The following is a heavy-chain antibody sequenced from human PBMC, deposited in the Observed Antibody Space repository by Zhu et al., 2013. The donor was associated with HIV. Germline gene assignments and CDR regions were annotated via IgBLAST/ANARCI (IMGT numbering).Heavy chain of an antibody. CDR3: ARVCSHYYDRSGYPLFFCY. CDR1: GGTFSRYT. Sequence: QVQLVQSGAEVKKPGSPVKVSCKASGGTFSRYTIAWVRQAPGQGLEWMGGIIPLFGTANYAQQFQGRLTISADESTSTAYMELSSLRSEDTAVYYCARVCSHYYDRSGYPLFFCYWGQGTQVTVSS. CDR2: IIPLFGTA. J-gene: IGHJ4*02. V-gene: IGHV1-69*01. D-gene: IGHD3-22*01.